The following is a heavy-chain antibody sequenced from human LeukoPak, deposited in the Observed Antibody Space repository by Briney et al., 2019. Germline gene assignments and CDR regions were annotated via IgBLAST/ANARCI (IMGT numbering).Heavy chain of an antibody. CDR2: IYSGGST. Sequence: GGSLRLSCAASGFTVSSNYMSWVRQAPGKGLEWVAVIYSGGSTYYADSVKGRFTISRDNSKNTLYLQMNSLRAEDTAVYYCARGSHDSSGPNDAFDIWGQGTMVTVSS. J-gene: IGHJ3*02. CDR3: ARGSHDSSGPNDAFDI. D-gene: IGHD3-22*01. V-gene: IGHV3-53*01. CDR1: GFTVSSNY.